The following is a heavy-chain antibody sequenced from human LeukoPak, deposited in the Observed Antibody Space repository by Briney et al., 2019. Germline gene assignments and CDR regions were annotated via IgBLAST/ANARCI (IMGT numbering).Heavy chain of an antibody. CDR3: ASLGATTLFGSY. D-gene: IGHD1-26*01. CDR2: ISSSSSYI. CDR1: GFTFSSYS. V-gene: IGHV3-21*01. Sequence: PGGSLRLSCAASGFTFSSYSMNWVRQVPGKGLGWVSSISSSSSYIYYADSVKGRFTISRDNAKNSLYLQMNSLRAEDTAVYYCASLGATTLFGSYWGQGTLVTVSS. J-gene: IGHJ4*02.